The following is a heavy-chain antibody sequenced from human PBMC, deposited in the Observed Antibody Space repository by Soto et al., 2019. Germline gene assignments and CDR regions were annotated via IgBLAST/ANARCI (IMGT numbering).Heavy chain of an antibody. D-gene: IGHD2-15*01. V-gene: IGHV1-2*02. CDR2: INPNDGDT. J-gene: IGHJ4*02. CDR1: GYRFTDYY. CDR3: ARDLGDGSQPFDF. Sequence: QVHLVQSGAEVKKPGASVKVSCRASGYRFTDYYLHWVRQAPGQGLEWMGWINPNDGDTNYAQNFHGRVTLTRDTAVSTAYMQLDILTFDDTALFYCARDLGDGSQPFDFWRQGTLVTVSS.